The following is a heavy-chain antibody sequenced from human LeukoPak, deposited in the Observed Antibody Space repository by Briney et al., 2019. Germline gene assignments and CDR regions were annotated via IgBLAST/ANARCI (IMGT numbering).Heavy chain of an antibody. D-gene: IGHD2/OR15-2a*01. CDR1: GGTFSSYA. Sequence: SVKVSCKASGGTFSSYAISWVRQAPGQGLEWMGRIIPILGIANYAQKFQGRVTITADKSTSTAYMELSSLRSEDTAVYYCARRILPVDSHPFDYWGQGTLVTVSS. CDR3: ARRILPVDSHPFDY. CDR2: IIPILGIA. V-gene: IGHV1-69*04. J-gene: IGHJ4*02.